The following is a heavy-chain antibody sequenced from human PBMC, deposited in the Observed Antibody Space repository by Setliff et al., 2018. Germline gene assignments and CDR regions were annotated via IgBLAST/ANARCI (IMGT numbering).Heavy chain of an antibody. CDR3: ARRIKEGNHFFDY. CDR1: GLSVRADD. J-gene: IGHJ4*02. Sequence: GGSLRLSCAVSGLSVRADDMSWVRQAPGKGPEWVSLIDYRDAIHYAESVKGRFSISGDKSKKTLFLQMNSLRAEDSAVYYCARRIKEGNHFFDYWGQGTLVTV. D-gene: IGHD2-15*01. V-gene: IGHV3-53*01. CDR2: IDYRDAI.